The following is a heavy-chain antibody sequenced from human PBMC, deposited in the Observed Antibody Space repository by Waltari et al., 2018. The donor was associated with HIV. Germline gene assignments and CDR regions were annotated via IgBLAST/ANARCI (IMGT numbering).Heavy chain of an antibody. J-gene: IGHJ4*02. CDR3: VRRPSGRAFDY. CDR1: GYTFYSNW. V-gene: IGHV5-51*01. Sequence: EVQLVQSGPEVKKHGESLKISCTASGYTFYSNWIGWVRQMPGRGLEWMGSIFPSDSDVRYSPSFQGQVTIAADRSTATAFLEWRSLKASDTATYYCVRRPSGRAFDYWGQGTLVSVSS. CDR2: IFPSDSDV.